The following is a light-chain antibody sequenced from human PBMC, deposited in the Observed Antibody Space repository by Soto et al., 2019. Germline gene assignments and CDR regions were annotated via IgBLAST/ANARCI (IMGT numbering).Light chain of an antibody. Sequence: EIVMTQSPATLSVSSGERATLSCRASQSVSSNLAWYQQKPGQAPRLLIYGASTRATGIPARFSGSGSGTEFTLTISSLQSEDFAVYYCQQYNNWPPGLFTFGPGTKVDIK. CDR2: GAS. CDR1: QSVSSN. J-gene: IGKJ3*01. CDR3: QQYNNWPPGLFT. V-gene: IGKV3-15*01.